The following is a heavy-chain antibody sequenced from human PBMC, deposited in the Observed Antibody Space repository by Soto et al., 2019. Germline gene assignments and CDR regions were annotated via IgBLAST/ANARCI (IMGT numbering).Heavy chain of an antibody. Sequence: SVKVSCKASGGTSSSYAISWVRQAPGQGLEWMGGIIPIFGTANYAQKFQGRVTITADESTSTAYMELSSLRSEDTAVYYCARDRTVPGDYYGMDVWGQGTTVTVSS. CDR3: ARDRTVPGDYYGMDV. CDR2: IIPIFGTA. D-gene: IGHD2-21*02. J-gene: IGHJ6*02. V-gene: IGHV1-69*13. CDR1: GGTSSSYA.